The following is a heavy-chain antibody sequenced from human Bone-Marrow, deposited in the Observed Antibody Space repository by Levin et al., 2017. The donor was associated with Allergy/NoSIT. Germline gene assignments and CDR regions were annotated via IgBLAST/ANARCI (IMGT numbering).Heavy chain of an antibody. D-gene: IGHD2-2*01. Sequence: PGESLKISCGASGFSFTNAWMSWVRQAPGKGLEWVGRIKSKTDGGKTEYVAPVKGRFTISREDSTNTLYLQMNNLKAEDTAVYYCTTVLIVVLPVALGYWGQGALVTVSS. CDR3: TTVLIVVLPVALGY. CDR2: IKSKTDGGKT. CDR1: GFSFTNAW. J-gene: IGHJ4*02. V-gene: IGHV3-15*01.